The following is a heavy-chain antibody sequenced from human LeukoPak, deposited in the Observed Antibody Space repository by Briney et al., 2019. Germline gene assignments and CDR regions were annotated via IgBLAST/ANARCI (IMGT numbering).Heavy chain of an antibody. V-gene: IGHV4-61*01. CDR3: ARTNYGDYNWFDP. Sequence: SETLSLTCKVSGGSVSSDSYYWSWIRQPPGQGLEWIGHVHNSGSTKYNASLNSRLTISVDTSKNQFSLEVTSVTAADTAVYYCARTNYGDYNWFDPWGQGTLVTVSS. CDR2: VHNSGST. CDR1: GGSVSSDSYY. D-gene: IGHD4-17*01. J-gene: IGHJ5*02.